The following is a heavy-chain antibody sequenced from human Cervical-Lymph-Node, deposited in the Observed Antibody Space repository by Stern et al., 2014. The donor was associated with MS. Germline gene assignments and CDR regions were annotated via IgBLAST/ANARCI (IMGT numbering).Heavy chain of an antibody. V-gene: IGHV1-69*17. Sequence: VQLVESGAEVKKPGSSVKVSCKASGGTFSSYAISWVRQAPGQGLEWMGGIIPIFGIANYAQKFQGRVTITADKSTSTAYMELSSLRSEDTAVYYCAREPIHYYDSSGYYRPYYYYGMDVWGQGTTVTVSS. D-gene: IGHD3-22*01. CDR2: IIPIFGIA. CDR1: GGTFSSYA. CDR3: AREPIHYYDSSGYYRPYYYYGMDV. J-gene: IGHJ6*02.